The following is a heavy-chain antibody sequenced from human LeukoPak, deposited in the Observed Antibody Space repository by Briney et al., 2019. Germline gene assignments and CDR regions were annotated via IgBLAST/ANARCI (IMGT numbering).Heavy chain of an antibody. J-gene: IGHJ4*02. D-gene: IGHD3-22*01. CDR3: AKSPHYYDSNFDY. V-gene: IGHV3-30*02. Sequence: GGSLRLSCAASGFTFSSYGMHWVRQAPGKGLEWVAVIWYDGSNKYYADSVKGRFTISRDNSKNTLYLQMNSLRAEDTVLYYCAKSPHYYDSNFDYWGQGTLVTVSS. CDR2: IWYDGSNK. CDR1: GFTFSSYG.